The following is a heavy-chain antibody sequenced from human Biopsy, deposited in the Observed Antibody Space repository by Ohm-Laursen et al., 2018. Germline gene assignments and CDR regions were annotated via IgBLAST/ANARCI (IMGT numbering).Heavy chain of an antibody. J-gene: IGHJ3*02. CDR3: ARDRMVTIITLVRADTFDI. D-gene: IGHD3-10*01. V-gene: IGHV1-2*02. CDR1: GDTFTDYS. Sequence: SVKVSCKASGDTFTDYSLHWVRQAPGQGLEWMGWVNPNSGATNYAQKFQGRVTMTSDTSISTAYIELRRLISDDTAVYFCARDRMVTIITLVRADTFDIWGQGTLVSVSS. CDR2: VNPNSGAT.